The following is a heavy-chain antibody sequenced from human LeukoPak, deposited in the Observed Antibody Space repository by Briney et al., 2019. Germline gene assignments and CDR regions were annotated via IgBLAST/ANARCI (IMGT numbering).Heavy chain of an antibody. J-gene: IGHJ4*02. CDR3: ARLSGYAVES. D-gene: IGHD5-12*01. CDR1: GFTFSGSF. Sequence: PGGSLRLSSAASGFTFSGSFMRWIRQAPGKGVEWASYISGSGSTIYYPDSVKGRFTISRDNAKKSLYLQMNSLRPEDTAVYYCARLSGYAVESWGQGTLVTVSS. CDR2: ISGSGSTI. V-gene: IGHV3-11*01.